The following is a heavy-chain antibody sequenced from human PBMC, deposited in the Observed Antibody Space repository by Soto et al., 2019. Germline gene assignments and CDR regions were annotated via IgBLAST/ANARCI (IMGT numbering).Heavy chain of an antibody. CDR3: ARQADLVCSSTSCYRWYDYYGMDV. D-gene: IGHD2-2*01. CDR2: IYYSGST. Sequence: QLQLQESGPGLVKPSETLSLTCTVSGGSISSSSYYWGWIRQPPGKGLEWIGSIYYSGSTYYNPSLKCRVTISVDTSKSQFSLKLSSVTSADTAVYYCARQADLVCSSTSCYRWYDYYGMDVWGQCTTVTVSS. J-gene: IGHJ6*02. V-gene: IGHV4-39*01. CDR1: GGSISSSSYY.